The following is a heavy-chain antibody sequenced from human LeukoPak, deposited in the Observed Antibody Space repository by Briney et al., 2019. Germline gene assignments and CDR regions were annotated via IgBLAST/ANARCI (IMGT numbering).Heavy chain of an antibody. CDR1: GGSFSGYY. Sequence: PSETLSLTCAVYGGSFSGYYWSWIRQPPGKGLEWIGEINHSGSTNYNPSLKSRVTISVDTSKNQFSLKLSSVTAADTAVYYCAREKGSGGYSSKINNWFDPWGQGTLVTVSS. CDR2: INHSGST. D-gene: IGHD3-10*01. J-gene: IGHJ5*02. V-gene: IGHV4-34*01. CDR3: AREKGSGGYSSKINNWFDP.